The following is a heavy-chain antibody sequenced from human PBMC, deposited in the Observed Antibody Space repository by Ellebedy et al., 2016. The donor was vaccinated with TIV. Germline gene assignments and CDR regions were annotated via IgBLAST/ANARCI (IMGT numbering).Heavy chain of an antibody. CDR1: GGSISSGAFY. CDR3: ARDEGGSGSLSY. Sequence: MPSETLSLTCTVSGGSISSGAFYWTWIRQQPGKGLEWIGNFYYSGSTYYNPSLKSRVTISLDTSKNQFSLSLSSVTAADTAVYFCARDEGGSGSLSYWGQGTLVTVSS. V-gene: IGHV4-31*03. D-gene: IGHD3-10*01. CDR2: FYYSGST. J-gene: IGHJ4*02.